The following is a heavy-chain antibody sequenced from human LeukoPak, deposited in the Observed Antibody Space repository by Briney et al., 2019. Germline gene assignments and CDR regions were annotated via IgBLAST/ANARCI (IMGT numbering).Heavy chain of an antibody. CDR2: ISFDGNSQ. Sequence: PGKSLRLSCAASGFTFSRYAVHWVRQAPGKGLEWVAVISFDGNSQYYAYSVKGRFIISRYYPKNTMYLKMKTLRGEDTGVFLCASGDTGTPSHFDYWGQGILVTVSS. V-gene: IGHV3-30-3*01. J-gene: IGHJ4*02. CDR1: GFTFSRYA. D-gene: IGHD1-26*01. CDR3: ASGDTGTPSHFDY.